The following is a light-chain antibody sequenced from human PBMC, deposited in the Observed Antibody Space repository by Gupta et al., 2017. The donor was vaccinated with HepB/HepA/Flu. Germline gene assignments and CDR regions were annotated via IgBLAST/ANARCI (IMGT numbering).Light chain of an antibody. J-gene: IGLJ3*02. CDR3: AAWDSSLSAWV. V-gene: IGLV10-54*04. CDR2: RNN. Sequence: QAGLPQPPSVSTGLRQTPTLTCTGNSNNVGNEGVAWLQHHQGHPPKLLCYRNNNRPSGISERFSASRSGNTASLTITGLQPEDESDYYCAAWDSSLSAWVFGGGTKLTVL. CDR1: SNNVGNEG.